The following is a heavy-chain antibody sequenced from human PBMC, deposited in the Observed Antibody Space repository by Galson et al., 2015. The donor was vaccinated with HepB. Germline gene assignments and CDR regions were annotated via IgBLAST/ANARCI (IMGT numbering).Heavy chain of an antibody. D-gene: IGHD2-15*01. CDR3: ARAEYCSGSSCYLPFHQYYYMDV. CDR1: GFTFSRYW. J-gene: IGHJ6*03. CDR2: IKHDGGEK. Sequence: SLRLSCAASGFTFSRYWMTWVRQAPGKGLEWVANIKHDGGEKHYVDSVKGRFTISRDNVKNSLDLQMNSLRAEDTAVYYCARAEYCSGSSCYLPFHQYYYMDVWGNGTTVTVSS. V-gene: IGHV3-7*01.